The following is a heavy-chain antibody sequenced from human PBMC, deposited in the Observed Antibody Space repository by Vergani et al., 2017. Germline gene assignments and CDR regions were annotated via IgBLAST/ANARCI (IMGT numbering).Heavy chain of an antibody. Sequence: QVQLVQSGAEVKKPGSSVKVSCKASGGTFSSYAISWVRQAPGQGLEWMGGIIPIFGTANYAQKFQGRVTITADESTSTAYMELSSLRSEDTAVYYCASRDITSFRVVIIRGYYYYGMDVWGQGTTVTVSS. CDR3: ASRDITSFRVVIIRGYYYYGMDV. V-gene: IGHV1-69*01. CDR1: GGTFSSYA. J-gene: IGHJ6*02. D-gene: IGHD3-3*01. CDR2: IIPIFGTA.